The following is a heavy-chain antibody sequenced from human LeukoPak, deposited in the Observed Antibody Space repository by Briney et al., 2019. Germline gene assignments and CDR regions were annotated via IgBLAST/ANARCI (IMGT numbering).Heavy chain of an antibody. Sequence: GGSLRLSCAASGFPFSDYYMNWVHQAPGKGLEWVSAISSSSTYIYYADSVKGRFTISRDNAENSLYLQMNGLRVEDTAVYFARGEQKATITGLDSWGQGTLVTVSS. D-gene: IGHD5-24*01. CDR1: GFPFSDYY. V-gene: IGHV3-21*06. J-gene: IGHJ4*02. CDR2: ISSSSTYI. CDR3: RGEQKATITGLDS.